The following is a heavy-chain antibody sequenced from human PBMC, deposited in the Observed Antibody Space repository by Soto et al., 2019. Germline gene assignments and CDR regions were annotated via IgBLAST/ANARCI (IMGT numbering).Heavy chain of an antibody. Sequence: EVQLVESGGGLVQPGGSLRLSCAASGFTLSDNWIHWVRRAPGKGLVWVSRINSDGSSVTYADSVKGRFTFSRDNAKNTFYLQMDRLRVEDTAMYYCVRAPEQRPFDYWGQGTLVTVSS. CDR2: INSDGSSV. D-gene: IGHD6-25*01. V-gene: IGHV3-74*03. J-gene: IGHJ4*02. CDR3: VRAPEQRPFDY. CDR1: GFTLSDNW.